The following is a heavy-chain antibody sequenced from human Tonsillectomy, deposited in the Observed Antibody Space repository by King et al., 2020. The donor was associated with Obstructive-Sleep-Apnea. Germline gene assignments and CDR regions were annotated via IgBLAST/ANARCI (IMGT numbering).Heavy chain of an antibody. CDR1: GFTFSSYA. Sequence: VQLVESGGGVVQPGRSLRLSCVASGFTFSSYAIHFVRQAPRKWLEWLAVISSDVRHKYYSDSVKGRFTCTRDNSKQTLKLQMNSLGAEDTAVYYCASPYCSGTGCYLYFYGMDVWGQGTTVTVSS. CDR3: ASPYCSGTGCYLYFYGMDV. J-gene: IGHJ6*02. V-gene: IGHV3-30*04. CDR2: ISSDVRHK. D-gene: IGHD2-2*01.